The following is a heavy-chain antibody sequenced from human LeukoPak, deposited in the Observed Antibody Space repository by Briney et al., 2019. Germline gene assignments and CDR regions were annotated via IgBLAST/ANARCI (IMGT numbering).Heavy chain of an antibody. CDR3: ARGIRGRDFDY. CDR1: GGSISSAGYY. V-gene: IGHV4-31*03. D-gene: IGHD3-16*01. Sequence: PSETLSLTCTVSGGSISSAGYYWSWIRQHPGKGLEWIGYIYYSGSTYYNPSLKSRVTISVDTSKNQFSLKLSSVTAADTAVYYCARGIRGRDFDYWGQGTLVTISS. CDR2: IYYSGST. J-gene: IGHJ4*02.